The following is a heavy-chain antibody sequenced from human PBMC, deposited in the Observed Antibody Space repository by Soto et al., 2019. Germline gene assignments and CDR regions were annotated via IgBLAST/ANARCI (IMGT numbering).Heavy chain of an antibody. Sequence: GGSLRLSCAASGFTFSNYWMHWVRQAPDKGLVWVSRINSDGSDTTYADSVKGRFTISRDDARNTLYLQMNSLRAEDTAVYYCTKGFFAGSRYTMDVWGRGTTVTVSS. CDR2: INSDGSDT. V-gene: IGHV3-74*01. CDR3: TKGFFAGSRYTMDV. J-gene: IGHJ6*02. CDR1: GFTFSNYW. D-gene: IGHD3-9*01.